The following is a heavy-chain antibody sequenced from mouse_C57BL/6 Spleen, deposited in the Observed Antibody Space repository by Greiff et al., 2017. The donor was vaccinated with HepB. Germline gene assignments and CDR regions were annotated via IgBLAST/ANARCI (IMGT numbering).Heavy chain of an antibody. CDR3: ARGAITTVVARYFDV. D-gene: IGHD1-1*01. V-gene: IGHV3-6*01. Sequence: DVKLVESGPGLVKPSQSLSLTCSVTGYSITSGYYWNWIRQFPGNKLEWMGYISYDGSNNYNPSLKNRISITRDTSKNQFFLKLNSVTTEDTATYYCARGAITTVVARYFDVWGTGTTVTVSS. CDR2: ISYDGSN. CDR1: GYSITSGYY. J-gene: IGHJ1*03.